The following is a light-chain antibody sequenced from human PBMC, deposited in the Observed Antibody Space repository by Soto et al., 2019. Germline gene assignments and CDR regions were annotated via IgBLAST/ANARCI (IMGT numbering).Light chain of an antibody. V-gene: IGKV1-13*02. J-gene: IGKJ5*01. Sequence: AIQLTQSPSSLSASVGDRVTITCRASQDIRGALAWYQQKPGKAPKILIYDVSTLESGVASRFSGSSSGTDFTLTISSLQPVDFATYYCQQFNSYPITVGQGTRLEIK. CDR1: QDIRGA. CDR2: DVS. CDR3: QQFNSYPIT.